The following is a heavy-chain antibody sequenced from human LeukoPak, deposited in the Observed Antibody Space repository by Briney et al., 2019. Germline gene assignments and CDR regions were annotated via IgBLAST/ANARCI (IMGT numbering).Heavy chain of an antibody. J-gene: IGHJ4*02. CDR3: AREGNYCFDC. CDR1: GLTFSSFE. CDR2: ISSSGNTI. V-gene: IGHV3-48*03. Sequence: GGSLRLSCAASGLTFSSFEMNWVRQAPGKGLEWVLYISSSGNTIYYADSVKGRFTISRDNAKNSLYLQMNGLRAEDTAVYYCAREGNYCFDCWGQGTLVTVSS.